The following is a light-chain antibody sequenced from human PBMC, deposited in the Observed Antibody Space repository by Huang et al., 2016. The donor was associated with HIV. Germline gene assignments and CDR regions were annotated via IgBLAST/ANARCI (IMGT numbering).Light chain of an antibody. V-gene: IGKV3-15*01. J-gene: IGKJ3*01. Sequence: EIMMTQSPATLSVSPAERATLSCRASQRISSKLAWYQQKPGQAPRLLIYGASTRATGIPARFSGSGSGTEFTLTINSLQSEDFAVYYCQQYNNRPPFTFGPGTKVDFK. CDR2: GAS. CDR1: QRISSK. CDR3: QQYNNRPPFT.